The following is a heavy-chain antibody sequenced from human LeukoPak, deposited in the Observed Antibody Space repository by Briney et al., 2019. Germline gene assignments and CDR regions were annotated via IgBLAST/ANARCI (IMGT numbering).Heavy chain of an antibody. CDR3: ANAPYSTIFGVVITHFDY. Sequence: GGSLRLSCAASGFTFSSYAMSWVRQAPGKGLEWVSAISGSGGSTYYADSVKGRFTISRDNSKNTLYLQMNSLRAEDTAVYYCANAPYSTIFGVVITHFDYWGQGTLVTVSS. CDR2: ISGSGGST. CDR1: GFTFSSYA. J-gene: IGHJ4*02. V-gene: IGHV3-23*01. D-gene: IGHD3-3*01.